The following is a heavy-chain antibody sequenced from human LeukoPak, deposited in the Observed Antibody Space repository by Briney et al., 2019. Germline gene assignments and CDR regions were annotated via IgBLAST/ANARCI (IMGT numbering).Heavy chain of an antibody. CDR3: AGRAQATGWSSDY. V-gene: IGHV4-4*07. J-gene: IGHJ4*02. CDR1: GGSISSYY. D-gene: IGHD6-19*01. CDR2: IHTSGST. Sequence: PSETLSLTCIVSGGSISSYYWSWIRQPAGKGLEWIGQIHTSGSTNYNPSLKSRVAMSVDTSKNQFSLELSSVTAADTAVYYCAGRAQATGWSSDYWGQGALVTVSS.